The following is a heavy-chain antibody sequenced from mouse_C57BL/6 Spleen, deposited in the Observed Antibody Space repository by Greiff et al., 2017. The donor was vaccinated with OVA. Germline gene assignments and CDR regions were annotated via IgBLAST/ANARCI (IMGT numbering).Heavy chain of an antibody. CDR1: GYTFTSYW. CDR3: AATYGSKGYFDY. D-gene: IGHD1-1*01. CDR2: INPSNGGT. Sequence: QVQLQQPGTELVKPGASVKLSCKASGYTFTSYWMHWVKQRPGQGLEWIGNINPSNGGTNYNEKFKSKATLTVDKSSSTAYMQLSSLTSEDYAVDYCAATYGSKGYFDYWGQGTTLTVSS. J-gene: IGHJ2*01. V-gene: IGHV1-53*01.